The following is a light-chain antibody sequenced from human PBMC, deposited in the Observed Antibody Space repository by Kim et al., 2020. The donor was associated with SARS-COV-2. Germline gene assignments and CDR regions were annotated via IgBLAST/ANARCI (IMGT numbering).Light chain of an antibody. Sequence: QSVLTQPPSASGTPGQRVTISCSGGSSNIGGNTVTWYQQLPGTAPKVLIHSDHQRPSGVPDRFSASKSGTSASLAITALHSDDEADYYCAAWDDSLNGYVFGAGTKVTVL. CDR2: SDH. CDR1: SSNIGGNT. V-gene: IGLV1-44*01. CDR3: AAWDDSLNGYV. J-gene: IGLJ1*01.